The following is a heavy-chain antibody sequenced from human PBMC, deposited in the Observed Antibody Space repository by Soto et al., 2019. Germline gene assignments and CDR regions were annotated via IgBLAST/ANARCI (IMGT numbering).Heavy chain of an antibody. CDR1: GGTFNSYS. CDR2: ISPIFGTA. V-gene: IGHV1-69*01. Sequence: VQLEQSGAEVQKSGSSVNVSCKASGGTFNSYSITWVRQAPGQGLEWMGGISPIFGTADYAQRFQGRVTITADESTNTVYMALTGLTSEDTAVYYCAKSLDCSAGSCYLNPDSWGQGTLVSVSS. J-gene: IGHJ4*02. CDR3: AKSLDCSAGSCYLNPDS. D-gene: IGHD2-15*01.